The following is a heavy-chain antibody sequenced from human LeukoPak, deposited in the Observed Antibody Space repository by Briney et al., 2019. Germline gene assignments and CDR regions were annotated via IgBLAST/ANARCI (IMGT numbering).Heavy chain of an antibody. CDR1: GFTLDDYA. V-gene: IGHV3-9*01. D-gene: IGHD6-19*01. Sequence: GGCLRLSCAASGFTLDDYAMHGVRHAPGKGLECVSGNSLNSGSIGYADAVKGRFTISRDNAKNSLYLQMNSLRAEDTALYYCAKDEEEWLVTYYFDYWGQGTLVTVSS. J-gene: IGHJ4*02. CDR3: AKDEEEWLVTYYFDY. CDR2: NSLNSGSI.